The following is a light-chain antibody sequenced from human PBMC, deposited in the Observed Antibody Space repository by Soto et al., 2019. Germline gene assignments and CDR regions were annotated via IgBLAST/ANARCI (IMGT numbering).Light chain of an antibody. J-gene: IGLJ1*01. CDR3: SSYTSSGNYV. V-gene: IGLV2-14*01. CDR1: SSDVGAYNY. Sequence: QSALTQPASVSGSPGQSIAISCTGTSSDVGAYNYVSWYQQHPGKAPXIMIXDVXXXXXXVSNRFXGSKSGNTXSXTISGXXXXXXXXYYCSSYTSSGNYVFGTGTKLTVL. CDR2: DVX.